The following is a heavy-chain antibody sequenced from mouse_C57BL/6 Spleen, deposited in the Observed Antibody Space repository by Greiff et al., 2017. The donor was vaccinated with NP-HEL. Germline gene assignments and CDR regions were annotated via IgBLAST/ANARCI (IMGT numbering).Heavy chain of an antibody. CDR2: ISDGGSYT. V-gene: IGHV5-4*01. CDR1: GFTFSSYA. CDR3: ARDRGSLRDWFAY. J-gene: IGHJ3*01. Sequence: EVQLVESGGGLVKPGGSLKLSCAASGFTFSSYAMSWVRQTPEKRLEWVATISDGGSYTYYPDNVKGRFIISRDNAKNNLYLQMSHLKSEDTAMYYCARDRGSLRDWFAYWGQGILVTVSA. D-gene: IGHD1-1*02.